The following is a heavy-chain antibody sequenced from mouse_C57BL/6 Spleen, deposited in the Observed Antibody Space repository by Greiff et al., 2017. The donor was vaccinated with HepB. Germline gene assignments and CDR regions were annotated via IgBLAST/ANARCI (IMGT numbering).Heavy chain of an antibody. D-gene: IGHD1-1*01. CDR3: VSRDYYGSSWFAY. CDR2: IRSKSNNYAN. CDR1: GFSFNTYA. V-gene: IGHV10-1*01. J-gene: IGHJ3*01. Sequence: EVQRVESGGGLVQPKGSLKLSCAASGFSFNTYAMNWVRQAPGKGLEWVARIRSKSNNYANYYADSVKDRFTISRDDSEIMLYLQMNNLKTEDTAMYYCVSRDYYGSSWFAYWGQGTLVTVSA.